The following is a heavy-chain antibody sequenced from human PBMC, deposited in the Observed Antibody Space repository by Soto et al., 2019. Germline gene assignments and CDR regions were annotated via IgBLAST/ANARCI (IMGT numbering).Heavy chain of an antibody. CDR3: TTDRRSSPNYYGSGSYY. CDR2: IKSKTDGGTT. CDR1: GFTFSNAW. Sequence: PGGSLRLSCAASGFTFSNAWMSWVRQAPGKGLEWVGRIKSKTDGGTTDYAAPVKGRFTISRDDSKNTLYLQMNSLKTEDTAVYYCTTDRRSSPNYYGSGSYYWGQGTLVTVSS. D-gene: IGHD3-10*01. V-gene: IGHV3-15*01. J-gene: IGHJ4*02.